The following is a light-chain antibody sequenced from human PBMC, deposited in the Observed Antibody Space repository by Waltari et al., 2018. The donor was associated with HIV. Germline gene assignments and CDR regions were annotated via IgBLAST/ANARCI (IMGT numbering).Light chain of an antibody. CDR3: GTWDSSLSGGV. CDR2: DNN. Sequence: QSVLTQPPSVSAAPGQKVTISCSGSSSHIGKNSVSWYQHLPGTAPKLLIYDNNKRPSGIPDRFSGSKSGTSATLGITGLQTGDEADYYCGTWDSSLSGGVFGTGTKVTVL. V-gene: IGLV1-51*01. J-gene: IGLJ1*01. CDR1: SSHIGKNS.